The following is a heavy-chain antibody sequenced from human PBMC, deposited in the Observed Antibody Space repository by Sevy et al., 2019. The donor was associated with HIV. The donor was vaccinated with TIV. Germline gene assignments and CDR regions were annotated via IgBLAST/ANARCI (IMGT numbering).Heavy chain of an antibody. CDR2: INPNDGVT. D-gene: IGHD1-1*01. CDR1: GYTFTDYY. Sequence: ASVKVSCKASGYTFTDYYIHWVRQAPGQGLEWMAWINPNDGVTNYSQRFQGGVTVTRDMSISTAYMELRRLRSDDTAIYYCARLTTMPTSDHYGMDVWGQGTTVTVSS. CDR3: ARLTTMPTSDHYGMDV. J-gene: IGHJ6*01. V-gene: IGHV1-2*02.